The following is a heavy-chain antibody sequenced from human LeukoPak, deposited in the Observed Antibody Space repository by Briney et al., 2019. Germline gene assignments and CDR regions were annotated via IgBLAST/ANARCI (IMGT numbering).Heavy chain of an antibody. Sequence: GGSLRLSCAASGFTFSSYSMNWVRQAPGKGLEWVSYISSSSSTIYYADSVKGRFTISRDNAKNSLYLQMNSLRAEDTAVYYCAREDYGDYPSFDYWGQGTLVTVSS. D-gene: IGHD4-17*01. V-gene: IGHV3-48*01. J-gene: IGHJ4*02. CDR2: ISSSSSTI. CDR3: AREDYGDYPSFDY. CDR1: GFTFSSYS.